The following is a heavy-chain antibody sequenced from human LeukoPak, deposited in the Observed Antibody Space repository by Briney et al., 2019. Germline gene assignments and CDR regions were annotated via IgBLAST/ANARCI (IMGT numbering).Heavy chain of an antibody. D-gene: IGHD3-22*01. CDR1: GFTFSSLW. Sequence: GGSLRLSCVASGFTFSSLWMHWVRQVPGKGLVWVSRIDGGGSSTSYADSVKGRFSISRDNGGNTLYFQMNSLRVEDTAVYYCARGPGSSGGAYVGDYWGHGTLVTVSS. CDR3: ARGPGSSGGAYVGDY. V-gene: IGHV3-74*01. J-gene: IGHJ4*01. CDR2: IDGGGSST.